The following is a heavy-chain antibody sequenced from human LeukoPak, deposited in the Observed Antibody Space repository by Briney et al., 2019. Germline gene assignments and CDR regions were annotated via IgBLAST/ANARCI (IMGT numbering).Heavy chain of an antibody. Sequence: AGGSLRLSCAVSGFTFSSYAMSWVRQAPGKGLEWVSSISASGGSTYDADSVKGRFTISRDNSKNTLYLQMNSLRAEDTAVYYCARGPQRELTGGYYFDYWGQGTLVTVSS. D-gene: IGHD1-26*01. J-gene: IGHJ4*02. CDR2: ISASGGST. CDR3: ARGPQRELTGGYYFDY. V-gene: IGHV3-23*01. CDR1: GFTFSSYA.